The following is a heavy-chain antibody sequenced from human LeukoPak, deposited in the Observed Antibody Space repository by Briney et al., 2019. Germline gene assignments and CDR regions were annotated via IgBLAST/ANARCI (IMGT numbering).Heavy chain of an antibody. J-gene: IGHJ3*02. V-gene: IGHV4-31*03. CDR1: GGSISSGGYY. CDR2: IYYSGST. Sequence: SETLSLTCTVSGGSISSGGYYWSWNRQHPGKGLEWIGYIYYSGSTYYNPSLKSRVTISVDTSKNQFSLKLSSVTAADTAVYYCARDRLTDYDAFDIWGQGTMVTVSS. CDR3: ARDRLTDYDAFDI. D-gene: IGHD4/OR15-4a*01.